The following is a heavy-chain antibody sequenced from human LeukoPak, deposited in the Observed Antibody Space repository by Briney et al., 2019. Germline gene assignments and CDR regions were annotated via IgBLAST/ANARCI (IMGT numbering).Heavy chain of an antibody. J-gene: IGHJ4*02. D-gene: IGHD3-22*01. V-gene: IGHV1-24*01. CDR1: GYTLTELS. CDR2: FDPEDGEK. Sequence: ASVKVSCKVSGYTLTELSMHWVRQAPGKGLEWMGGFDPEDGEKIYAQKFQGRVTMHEDTSTDTAYMELSSRRSDDTVVYYCATGYDSSGPIDYWGQGTLVSVSS. CDR3: ATGYDSSGPIDY.